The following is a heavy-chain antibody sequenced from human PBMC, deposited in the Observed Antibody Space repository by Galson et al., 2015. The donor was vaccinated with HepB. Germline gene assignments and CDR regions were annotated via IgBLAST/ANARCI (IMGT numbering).Heavy chain of an antibody. CDR1: GGSISSYY. CDR2: IYYSGST. D-gene: IGHD3-22*01. J-gene: IGHJ3*02. Sequence: ETLSLTCTVSGGSISSYYWSWIRQPPGKGLEWIGYIYYSGSTNYNPSLKSRVTISVDTSKNQFSLKLSSVTAADTAVYYCARRGTEDWGVVVILRAFDIWGQGTMVTVSS. V-gene: IGHV4-59*08. CDR3: ARRGTEDWGVVVILRAFDI.